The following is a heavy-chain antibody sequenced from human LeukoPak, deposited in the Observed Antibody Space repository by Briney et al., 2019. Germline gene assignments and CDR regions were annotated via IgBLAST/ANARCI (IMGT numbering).Heavy chain of an antibody. CDR2: IKQDGSEK. CDR3: ARFAAVSTNFDY. D-gene: IGHD6-13*01. Sequence: GGSLRLSCAASGFTFSSHWMSWVRQTPGKGLEWVANIKQDGSEKYYVDSVKGRFTISRDNAKNSLYLQMNSLTAGDTAVYYCARFAAVSTNFDYWGQGTLVTVSS. CDR1: GFTFSSHW. J-gene: IGHJ4*02. V-gene: IGHV3-7*01.